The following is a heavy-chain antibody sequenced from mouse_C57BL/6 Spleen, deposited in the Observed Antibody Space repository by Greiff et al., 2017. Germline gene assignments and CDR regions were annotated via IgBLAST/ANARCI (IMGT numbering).Heavy chain of an antibody. Sequence: VQLQQSGAELVRPGASVKLSCTASGFNIKADYMHWVKQRPEQGLEWIGWIDPENGDTEYASNFQGKATITADTSSNTAYLQLSRLTSEDTAVYYCTTDLFAYWGQGTLVTVSA. CDR2: IDPENGDT. V-gene: IGHV14-4*01. J-gene: IGHJ3*01. CDR3: TTDLFAY. CDR1: GFNIKADY.